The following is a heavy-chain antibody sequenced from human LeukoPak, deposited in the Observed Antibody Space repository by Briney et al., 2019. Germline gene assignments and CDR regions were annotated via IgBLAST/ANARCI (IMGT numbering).Heavy chain of an antibody. CDR1: GYTFTSYA. Sequence: ASVKVSCKASGYTFTSYAMHWVRQAPGQRLEWMGWINPGNGNTKYSQKFQGRVTITRDTSASTAYMELSSLRSEDTAVYYCARKTVATVLDYWGQGTLVTVSS. V-gene: IGHV1-3*01. CDR3: ARKTVATVLDY. J-gene: IGHJ4*02. CDR2: INPGNGNT. D-gene: IGHD5-12*01.